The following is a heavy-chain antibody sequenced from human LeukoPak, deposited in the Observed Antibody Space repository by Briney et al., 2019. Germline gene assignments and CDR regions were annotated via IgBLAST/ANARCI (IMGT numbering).Heavy chain of an antibody. D-gene: IGHD3-22*01. CDR1: GGSISSSNYY. Sequence: PSETLSLTCTVSGGSISSSNYYWGWIRQPPGKGLEWIGSIYYSGSTYYNPSLKSRVTISVDTSKNQFSLKLSSVTAADTAVYYCAREYDSSGYYPRLGYFDLWGRGTLVTVSS. J-gene: IGHJ2*01. CDR2: IYYSGST. CDR3: AREYDSSGYYPRLGYFDL. V-gene: IGHV4-39*07.